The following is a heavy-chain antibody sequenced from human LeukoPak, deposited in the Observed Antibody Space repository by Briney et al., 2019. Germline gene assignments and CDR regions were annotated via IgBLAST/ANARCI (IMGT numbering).Heavy chain of an antibody. D-gene: IGHD1-26*01. J-gene: IGHJ5*02. Sequence: GGSLRLSCAAPGFTLINAYMSWVRQAPGKGLEWVGRIKNKTNGGTTDYDEHLKRRFPICRDDSKNTLYLQMNRLKTDDTAVYYCTTTIVGVTTWFDPWGQGTLVTVSS. CDR1: GFTLINAY. V-gene: IGHV3-15*01. CDR3: TTTIVGVTTWFDP. CDR2: IKNKTNGGTT.